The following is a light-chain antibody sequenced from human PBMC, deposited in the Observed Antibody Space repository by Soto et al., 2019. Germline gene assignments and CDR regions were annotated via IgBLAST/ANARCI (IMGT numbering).Light chain of an antibody. CDR2: WAS. V-gene: IGKV4-1*01. CDR3: QQYEITPPT. CDR1: QSVLYSSNNKNY. J-gene: IGKJ2*01. Sequence: DIVMTQSPDSLAVSLGERATINCKSSQSVLYSSNNKNYLAWYQQRPGQPPKLLIYWASTRESGVPDRFSGSGSGIDFTLTITSLQAEDVAVYYCQQYEITPPTFGQGTKLEIK.